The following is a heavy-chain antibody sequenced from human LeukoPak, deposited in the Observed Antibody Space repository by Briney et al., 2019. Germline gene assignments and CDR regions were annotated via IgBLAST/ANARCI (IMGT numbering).Heavy chain of an antibody. J-gene: IGHJ4*02. CDR1: GGSISSRSYY. CDR3: ARHVSGYSYGYSDY. CDR2: IYYSGST. V-gene: IGHV4-39*01. Sequence: SETLSVTCTVSGGSISSRSYYWGWIRQPPGKGLEWIGSIYYSGSTYFNPSLKSRVTISVDTSKNQFSLKLSSVTATDTAVYYCARHVSGYSYGYSDYWGQGILVTVSS. D-gene: IGHD5-18*01.